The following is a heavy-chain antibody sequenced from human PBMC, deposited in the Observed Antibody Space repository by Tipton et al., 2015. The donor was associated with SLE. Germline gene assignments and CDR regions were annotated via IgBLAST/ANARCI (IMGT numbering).Heavy chain of an antibody. CDR2: INYSGTT. CDR1: GDSISSGSYY. D-gene: IGHD1-7*01. Sequence: TLSLTCNVSGDSISSGSYYWAWIRQPPGKGLECIGNINYSGTTSYNPSLKSRVTMSVDTSQNQFSLTLRSVTAADTAIYYCARWNFVTMTGGFDIWGQGTMVTVSS. V-gene: IGHV4-39*07. CDR3: ARWNFVTMTGGFDI. J-gene: IGHJ3*02.